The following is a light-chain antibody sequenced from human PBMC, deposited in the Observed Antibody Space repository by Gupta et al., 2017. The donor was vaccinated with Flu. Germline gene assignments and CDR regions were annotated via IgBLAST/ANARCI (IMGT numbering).Light chain of an antibody. CDR3: QQRSNWPPWFT. J-gene: IGKJ3*01. CDR1: QSVSSY. V-gene: IGKV3-11*01. Sequence: EIVFTQSPAHLSLSPGERATLSCRASQSVSSYLAWYQQKPGQAPRLLIYDASNRATGIPARFSGSGSGTDFTLTISSLEPEDFAVYYCQQRSNWPPWFTFGPGTKVDIK. CDR2: DAS.